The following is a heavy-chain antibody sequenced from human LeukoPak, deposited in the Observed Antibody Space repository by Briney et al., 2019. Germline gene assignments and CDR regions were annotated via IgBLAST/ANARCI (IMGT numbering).Heavy chain of an antibody. CDR1: GFTFSSYW. CDR3: ERGNYYGMDA. V-gene: IGHV3-74*01. CDR2: INSDGYST. Sequence: GGSLRLSCAASGFTFSSYWMHWVRQAPGKGLVWVSHINSDGYSTNYADSVKGRFTISRDNAKNTLYLQMNSLRAEDTAVYYCERGNYYGMDAWGQGTTVTVSS. J-gene: IGHJ6*02.